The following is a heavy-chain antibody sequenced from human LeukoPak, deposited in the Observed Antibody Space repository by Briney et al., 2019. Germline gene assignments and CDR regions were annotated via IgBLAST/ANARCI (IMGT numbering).Heavy chain of an antibody. CDR1: CGSISSYY. CDR2: IYSSGST. J-gene: IGHJ4*02. CDR3: ARHYTNYVSGFDY. D-gene: IGHD4-11*01. V-gene: IGHV4-4*07. Sequence: SETLSLTCAVCCGSISSYYWSWIRQPAGKGPEWIGHIYSSGSTNYNPSLKSRVTMSVDTSMNQFSLKLTSVTAADTAVYYCARHYTNYVSGFDYWGQGTLVPVSS.